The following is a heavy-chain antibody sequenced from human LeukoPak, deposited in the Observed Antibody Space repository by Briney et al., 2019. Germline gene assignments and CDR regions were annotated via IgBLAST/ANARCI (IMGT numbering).Heavy chain of an antibody. CDR3: ARLGIVVVPAAGGIDY. V-gene: IGHV5-51*01. CDR2: IYPGDSDT. J-gene: IGHJ4*02. Sequence: GESLQISCKGSGYSFTSYWIGWVRQMPGKGLEWMGIIYPGDSDTRYSPSFQGQVTISADKSISTAYLQWSSLKASDTAMYYCARLGIVVVPAAGGIDYWGQGTLVTVSS. D-gene: IGHD2-2*01. CDR1: GYSFTSYW.